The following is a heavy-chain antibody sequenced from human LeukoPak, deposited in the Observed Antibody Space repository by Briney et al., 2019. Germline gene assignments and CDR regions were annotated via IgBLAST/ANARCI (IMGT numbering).Heavy chain of an antibody. CDR3: ARLAGSAGPYYFDY. V-gene: IGHV4-39*01. CDR1: GGSISSDNYY. CDR2: IYYSGTT. J-gene: IGHJ4*02. Sequence: PSETLSLTCTVSGGSISSDNYYWGWIRQPPGKGLEWIGSIYYSGTTYYNPSLKSRVTISVDTSKNQFSLKLSSVTAADTAVYYCARLAGSAGPYYFDYWGQGTLVTVSS. D-gene: IGHD2-15*01.